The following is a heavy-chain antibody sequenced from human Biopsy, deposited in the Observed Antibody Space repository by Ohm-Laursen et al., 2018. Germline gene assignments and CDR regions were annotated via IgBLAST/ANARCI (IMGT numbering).Heavy chain of an antibody. D-gene: IGHD3-22*01. CDR2: IFNSANT. V-gene: IGHV4-31*01. CDR1: GGSIGGSGDY. Sequence: TLSLTCTVSGGSIGGSGDYWSWIRQRPGKGLEWIGYIFNSANTYYNPSLKNLITISGDTSKNQFSLKLNSVTAADTAVYYCARGDYFDSNGYFWFDPWGQGTLVTVSS. J-gene: IGHJ5*02. CDR3: ARGDYFDSNGYFWFDP.